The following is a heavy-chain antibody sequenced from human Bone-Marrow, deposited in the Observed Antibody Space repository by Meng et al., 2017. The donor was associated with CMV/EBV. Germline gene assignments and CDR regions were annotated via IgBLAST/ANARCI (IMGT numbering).Heavy chain of an antibody. D-gene: IGHD3-22*01. CDR2: ISAYNGNT. Sequence: YTFTSYDINWVRQAPGQGLEWMGWISAYNGNTNYAQKLQGRVTMTTDTSTSTAYMELRSLRSDDTAVYYCARVIGNYYDSSGYYLDYWGQGTLVTVSS. CDR1: YTFTSYD. CDR3: ARVIGNYYDSSGYYLDY. V-gene: IGHV1-18*01. J-gene: IGHJ4*02.